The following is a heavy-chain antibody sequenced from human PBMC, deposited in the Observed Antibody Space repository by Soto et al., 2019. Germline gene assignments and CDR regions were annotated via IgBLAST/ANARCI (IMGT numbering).Heavy chain of an antibody. V-gene: IGHV1-69*08. CDR2: IIPFLGVT. Sequence: QVPLVQSGAEVKKPGSSVKVSCKSSGGTYSPYTINWVRQAPGHGLEWMGRIIPFLGVTNYGLKFQARVTITADKATNTAYMELRGLRFEDTAVYYCARDWESSVSTWSFGGFWGRGTLVTVSS. J-gene: IGHJ4*02. D-gene: IGHD3-16*01. CDR1: GGTYSPYT. CDR3: ARDWESSVSTWSFGGF.